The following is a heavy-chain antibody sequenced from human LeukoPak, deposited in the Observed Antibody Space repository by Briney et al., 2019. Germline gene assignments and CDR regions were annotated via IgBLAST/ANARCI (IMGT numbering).Heavy chain of an antibody. J-gene: IGHJ4*02. V-gene: IGHV3-66*01. CDR1: GFLVSNNY. D-gene: IGHD3-22*01. CDR2: IYRGGST. CDR3: ARGYDSGGSYAIWAFDY. Sequence: GGSLRLSCAASGFLVSNNYVSWVRQAPGKGLEWVSIIYRGGSTYSADSVKDRSTVSSDNSKNTFYLQMNSLRAEDTAVYYCARGYDSGGSYAIWAFDYWGQGTLVTVSS.